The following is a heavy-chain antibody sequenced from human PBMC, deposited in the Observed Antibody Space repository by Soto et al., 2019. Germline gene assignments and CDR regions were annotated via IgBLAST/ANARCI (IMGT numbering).Heavy chain of an antibody. CDR2: INTDGGSS. CDR3: AREAGYCSRTSCYRRAFDT. Sequence: EVKLVESGGDLVQPGGSLRLSCAASGFTFSGHWMHWVRQVPGKGLEWVSRINTDGGSSAYADSVKGRFTISRDNAKNTLYLQTKGLRAEDTAVYYCAREAGYCSRTSCYRRAFDTWGQGTTVTVSS. CDR1: GFTFSGHW. D-gene: IGHD2-2*01. J-gene: IGHJ3*02. V-gene: IGHV3-74*03.